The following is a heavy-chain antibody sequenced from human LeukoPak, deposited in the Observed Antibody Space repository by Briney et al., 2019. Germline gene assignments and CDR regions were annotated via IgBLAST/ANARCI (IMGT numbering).Heavy chain of an antibody. D-gene: IGHD2-2*01. CDR1: GGSISSSSYY. CDR2: INHSGST. V-gene: IGHV4-39*07. Sequence: PSETLSLTCTVSGGSISSSSYYWSWIRQPPGKGLEWIGEINHSGSTNYNPSLKSRVTISVDTSKNQFSLKLSSVTAADTAVYYCARGIVVVPAAVYEAFDIWGQGTMVTVSS. J-gene: IGHJ3*02. CDR3: ARGIVVVPAAVYEAFDI.